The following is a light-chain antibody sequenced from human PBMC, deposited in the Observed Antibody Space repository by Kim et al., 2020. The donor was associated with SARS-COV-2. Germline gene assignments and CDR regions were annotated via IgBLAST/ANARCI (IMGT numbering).Light chain of an antibody. Sequence: SPVDTTNRTCRARQSVSSHYLAWYQQNPGKAPTLLSSGASGRTTGLPGRFSGSGSGTDFTLTITRLEPEDFAVYYCQQYSSSPATFGQGTKVDIK. CDR2: GAS. CDR1: QSVSSHY. J-gene: IGKJ1*01. V-gene: IGKV3-20*01. CDR3: QQYSSSPAT.